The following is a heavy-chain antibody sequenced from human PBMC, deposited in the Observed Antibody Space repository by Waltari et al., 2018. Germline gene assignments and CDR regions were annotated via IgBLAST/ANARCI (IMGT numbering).Heavy chain of an antibody. CDR2: IYSGGST. CDR3: AREYYDSSGYYYIDY. V-gene: IGHV3-53*02. J-gene: IGHJ4*02. Sequence: EVQLVETGGGLIQPGGSLRLSCAASGFTVSSNYMSWVRQAPGKGLEWVSVIYSGGSTYYADSVKGRFTIARDNSKNTLYLQMNSRRAEDTAVYYCAREYYDSSGYYYIDYWGQGTLVTVSS. CDR1: GFTVSSNY. D-gene: IGHD3-22*01.